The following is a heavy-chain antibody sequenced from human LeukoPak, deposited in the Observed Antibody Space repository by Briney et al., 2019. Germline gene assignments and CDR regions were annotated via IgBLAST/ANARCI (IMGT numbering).Heavy chain of an antibody. V-gene: IGHV1-2*02. CDR3: ARDHPEEELAEYFQH. D-gene: IGHD1-26*01. CDR2: INPNSGGT. Sequence: GASVKVSCKASGYTFTGYYMHWVRQAPGQGLEWMGWINPNSGGTNYAQKFQGRVTMTRDTSISTAYMELSRLRSDDTAVYYCARDHPEEELAEYFQHWGQGTLVTVSS. J-gene: IGHJ1*01. CDR1: GYTFTGYY.